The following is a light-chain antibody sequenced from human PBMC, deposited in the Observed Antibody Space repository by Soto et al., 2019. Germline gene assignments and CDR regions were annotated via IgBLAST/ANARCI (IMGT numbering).Light chain of an antibody. CDR2: WAS. Sequence: DIVMTQSPDSLAVSLGERATINCKSSQSILYSSNNKNYFAWYQQKPGQRPKLLIYWASTRESGVPDRFSGSGSGXDXTLTISSLQAEDAAVYYCLQYYTTPEAFGQGTKVEIK. V-gene: IGKV4-1*01. J-gene: IGKJ1*01. CDR1: QSILYSSNNKNY. CDR3: LQYYTTPEA.